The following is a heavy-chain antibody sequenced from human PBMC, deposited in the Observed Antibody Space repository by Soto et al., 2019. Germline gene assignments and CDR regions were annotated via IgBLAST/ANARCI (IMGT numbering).Heavy chain of an antibody. CDR1: GGTFSSYA. D-gene: IGHD3-22*01. J-gene: IGHJ4*02. CDR3: GRVKPHYYDSSGYYLGYFDY. V-gene: IGHV1-69*12. CDR2: IIPIFGTA. Sequence: QVQLVQSGAEVKKPGSSVKVSCKASGGTFSSYAISWVRQAPGQGLEWMGGIIPIFGTANYAQKFQGRVTITADESTSTAYVELSSLGSEDTAVYYCGRVKPHYYDSSGYYLGYFDYWGQGTLVTVSS.